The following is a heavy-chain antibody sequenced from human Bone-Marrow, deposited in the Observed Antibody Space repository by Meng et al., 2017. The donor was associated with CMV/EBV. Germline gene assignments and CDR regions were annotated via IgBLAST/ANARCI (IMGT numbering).Heavy chain of an antibody. D-gene: IGHD3-3*01. CDR2: IIPILGIA. CDR1: GGTFSSYT. J-gene: IGHJ4*02. CDR3: AANHDFWSGYTAY. Sequence: SVKVSCKASGGTFSSYTISWVRQAPGQGLEWMGRIIPILGIANYAQKFQGRVTITADKSTSTAYMELSSLRSEDTAVYYCAANHDFWSGYTAYWGPGTLVTGSS. V-gene: IGHV1-69*02.